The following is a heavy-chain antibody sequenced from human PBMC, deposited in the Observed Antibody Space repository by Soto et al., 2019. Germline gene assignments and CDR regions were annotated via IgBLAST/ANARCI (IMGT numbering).Heavy chain of an antibody. CDR2: INHSGST. V-gene: IGHV4-34*09. D-gene: IGHD6-6*01. CDR1: GGSFSGYY. CDR3: ARDNGHSSSS. J-gene: IGHJ5*02. Sequence: SETMSLTCAVYGGSFSGYYWSWIRQPPGKGLEWIGEINHSGSTNYNPSLKSRVTISVDTSKNQFSLKLSSVTAADTAVYYCARDNGHSSSSWRQGTRVTVSS.